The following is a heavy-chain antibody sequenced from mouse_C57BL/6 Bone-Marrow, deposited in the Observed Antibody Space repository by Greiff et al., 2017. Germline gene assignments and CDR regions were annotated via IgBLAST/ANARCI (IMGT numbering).Heavy chain of an antibody. D-gene: IGHD1-1*01. CDR1: GFNIKDDY. CDR3: TTLYYYGTRFAY. Sequence: VQLKESGAELVRPGASVKLSCTASGFNIKDDYMHWVKQRPEQGLEWIGWIDPENGDTEYASKFQGKATITADTSSNTAYLQLSSLTSEDTAVYYCTTLYYYGTRFAYWGQGTLVTVSA. CDR2: IDPENGDT. V-gene: IGHV14-4*01. J-gene: IGHJ3*01.